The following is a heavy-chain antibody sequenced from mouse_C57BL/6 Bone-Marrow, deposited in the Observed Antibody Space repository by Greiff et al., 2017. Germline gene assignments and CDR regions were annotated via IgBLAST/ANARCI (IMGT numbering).Heavy chain of an antibody. V-gene: IGHV1-81*01. CDR3: ARKGDYGSRGDY. J-gene: IGHJ2*01. Sequence: VQRVESGAELARPGASVKLSCKASGYTFTSYGISWVKQRTGQGLEWIGEIYPRSGNTYYNEKFKGKATLTADKSSSTAYMELRSLASEDSAVYFCARKGDYGSRGDYWGQGTTLTVSS. CDR2: IYPRSGNT. CDR1: GYTFTSYG. D-gene: IGHD1-1*01.